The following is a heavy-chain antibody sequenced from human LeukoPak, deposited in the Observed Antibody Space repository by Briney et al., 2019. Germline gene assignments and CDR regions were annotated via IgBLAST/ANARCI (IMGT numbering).Heavy chain of an antibody. CDR2: IYEGGSP. CDR3: ARASGGDGSGSL. Sequence: SETLSLTCTVSGNSVSNYYWNWIRQPPGKGLEWIGFIYEGGSPDYNPSLKSRVTISVDTSKNQFSLNLRYVTAADAAMYYCARASGGDGSGSLWGRGTLVTVSS. V-gene: IGHV4-59*02. CDR1: GNSVSNYY. D-gene: IGHD3-10*01. J-gene: IGHJ4*02.